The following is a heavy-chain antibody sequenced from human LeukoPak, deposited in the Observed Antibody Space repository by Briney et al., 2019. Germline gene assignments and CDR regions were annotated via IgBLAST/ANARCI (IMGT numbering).Heavy chain of an antibody. J-gene: IGHJ4*02. Sequence: ETLSLTCTVSGGSISSYYWSWIRQAPGKGLEWVANINQDGSVINYVGSVKGRFTISRDNAENSLYLQMNSLRGDDTALYYCAKDAYSRGDYWGQGTLVTVSS. CDR2: INQDGSVI. V-gene: IGHV3-7*01. D-gene: IGHD2-21*01. CDR1: GGSISSYY. CDR3: AKDAYSRGDY.